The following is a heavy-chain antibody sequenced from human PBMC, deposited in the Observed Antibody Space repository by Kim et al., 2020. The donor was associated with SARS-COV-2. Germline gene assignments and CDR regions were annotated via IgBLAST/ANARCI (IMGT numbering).Heavy chain of an antibody. J-gene: IGHJ5*02. CDR3: ARDKGGAQQLVWRGWFDP. Sequence: SETLSLTCTVSGGSISSYYWSWIRQPPGKGLEWIGYIYYSGSTNYNPSLKSRVTISVDTSKNQFSLKLSSVTAADTAVYYCARDKGGAQQLVWRGWFDPWGQGTLVTVSS. CDR2: IYYSGST. D-gene: IGHD6-13*01. V-gene: IGHV4-59*13. CDR1: GGSISSYY.